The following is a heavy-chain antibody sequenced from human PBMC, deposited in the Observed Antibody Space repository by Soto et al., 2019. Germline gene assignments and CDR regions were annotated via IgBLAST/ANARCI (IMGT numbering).Heavy chain of an antibody. J-gene: IGHJ4*02. Sequence: GASVKVSCKASGGTFSSYAISWVRQAPGQGLEWMGGIIPIFGTANYAQKFQGRVTITADESTSTAYMELSSLRSEDTAVYYCAKEILDEWGALITMVRGVDLIWDYWGQGTLVTVSS. CDR1: GGTFSSYA. D-gene: IGHD3-10*01. CDR2: IIPIFGTA. V-gene: IGHV1-69*13. CDR3: AKEILDEWGALITMVRGVDLIWDY.